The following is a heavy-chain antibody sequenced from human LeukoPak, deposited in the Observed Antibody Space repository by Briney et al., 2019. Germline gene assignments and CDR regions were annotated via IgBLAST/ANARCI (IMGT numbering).Heavy chain of an antibody. CDR1: GGTFSSYA. J-gene: IGHJ3*02. CDR2: IIPIFGTA. CDR3: ARRTNEGPHDAFDI. V-gene: IGHV1-69*06. D-gene: IGHD1-1*01. Sequence: SVKVSCKASGGTFSSYAISWVRQAPGRGLEWMGGIIPIFGTANYAQKFQGRVTITADKSTSTAYMELSSLRSEDTAVYYCARRTNEGPHDAFDIWGQGTMVTVSS.